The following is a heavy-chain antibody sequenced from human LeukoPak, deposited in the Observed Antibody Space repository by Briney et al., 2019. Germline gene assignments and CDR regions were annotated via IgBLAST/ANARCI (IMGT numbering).Heavy chain of an antibody. CDR2: IHTNGNT. V-gene: IGHV3-53*01. CDR3: ASSRTAASSNWFDP. CDR1: GLIVSSNY. D-gene: IGHD6-13*01. Sequence: GGSLRLSCAASGLIVSSNYMTWVRQAPGKGLEWVSIIHTNGNTYYADSVKGRFTISRDNSKNTLYLQMNSLRTEDTAVYYCASSRTAASSNWFDPWGQGTLVTVSS. J-gene: IGHJ5*02.